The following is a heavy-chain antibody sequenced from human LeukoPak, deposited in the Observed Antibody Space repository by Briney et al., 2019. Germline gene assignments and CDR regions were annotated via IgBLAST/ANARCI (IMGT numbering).Heavy chain of an antibody. CDR3: ARDQHDHVWGSYRPYFDY. D-gene: IGHD3-16*02. CDR2: INPYNGNT. CDR1: GYTFTNYG. V-gene: IGHV1-18*01. J-gene: IGHJ4*02. Sequence: VSVTVSCKASGYTFTNYGISWVRQAPGQGLEWMGNINPYNGNTNYARNLQGRVTMTTDTSTNTAYMELRSLRSDDTAVYYCARDQHDHVWGSYRPYFDYWGQGTLVTVSS.